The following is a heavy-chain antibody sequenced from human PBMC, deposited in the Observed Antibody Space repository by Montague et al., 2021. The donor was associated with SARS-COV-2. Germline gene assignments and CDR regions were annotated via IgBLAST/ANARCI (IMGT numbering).Heavy chain of an antibody. D-gene: IGHD2-8*01. CDR3: ATNKYCTLHDCLHGRHYFDH. J-gene: IGHJ4*02. V-gene: IGHV3-48*03. CDR2: TSSSGATI. Sequence: SLRLSCAASGFDFFNFDMAWVRQAPGRGLEWISDTSSSGATISYADSLKGRFTISRDNIQKSLYLQMNSLRAEDTAVYYCATNKYCTLHDCLHGRHYFDHWGQGTLVTVSS. CDR1: GFDFFNFD.